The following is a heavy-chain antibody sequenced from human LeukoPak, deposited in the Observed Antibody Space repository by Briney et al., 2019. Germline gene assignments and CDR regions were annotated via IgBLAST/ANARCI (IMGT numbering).Heavy chain of an antibody. J-gene: IGHJ3*02. CDR3: ASLDTAMGDAFDI. CDR1: GGTFSSYA. CDR2: IIPIFGTA. D-gene: IGHD5-18*01. V-gene: IGHV1-69*06. Sequence: GASVKVSCKASGGTFSSYAISWVRQALGQGLEWMGGIIPIFGTANYAQKFQGRVTITADKTTSTAYMELSSLRSEDTAVYYCASLDTAMGDAFDIWGQGTMVTVSS.